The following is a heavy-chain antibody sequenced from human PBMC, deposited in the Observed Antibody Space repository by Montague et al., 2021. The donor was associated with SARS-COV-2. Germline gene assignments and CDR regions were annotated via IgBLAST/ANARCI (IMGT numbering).Heavy chain of an antibody. J-gene: IGHJ5*01. CDR1: GFSLTTSGVG. CDR3: AHSPISLVRGIIPNWFDS. CDR2: IYWNDDK. D-gene: IGHD3-10*01. Sequence: PALVTPTQTLTLTCTSYGFSLTTSGVGVGWIRQPPGKALEWLALIYWNDDKRYSPSLKSRLTITKDTSKNQVVLIMTNMDPVDTATYYCAHSPISLVRGIIPNWFDSWGQGTLVTVSS. V-gene: IGHV2-5*01.